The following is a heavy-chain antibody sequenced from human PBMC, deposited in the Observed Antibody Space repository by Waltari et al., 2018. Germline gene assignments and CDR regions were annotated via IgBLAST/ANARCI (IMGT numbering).Heavy chain of an antibody. CDR1: GFTLSSYW. CDR2: RKKDGSEE. D-gene: IGHD3-22*01. Sequence: EVQLVESGGGLVQPGGSLRLSCAASGFTLSSYWMSWVRQAPGKGTEWVANRKKDGSEEYYVDSVRGRFTISRDNAKNSLYLQMNSLRPEDTAVYYCARDQWFAFDIWGQGTMVTVSS. J-gene: IGHJ3*02. CDR3: ARDQWFAFDI. V-gene: IGHV3-7*01.